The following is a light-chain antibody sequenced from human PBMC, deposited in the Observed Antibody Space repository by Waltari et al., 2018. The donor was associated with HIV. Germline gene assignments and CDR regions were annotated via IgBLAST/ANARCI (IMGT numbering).Light chain of an antibody. Sequence: QSALTQPASVSGSPGQSITISCTGTSDDIGLYNFVSWYQKHPDKAPQLIIYGNPNRPSRVSYRFSGSKSDNTASLTISGLQAEDEADYYCSSFATSDTLLFGGGTKLTVL. J-gene: IGLJ2*01. CDR1: SDDIGLYNF. V-gene: IGLV2-14*01. CDR2: GNP. CDR3: SSFATSDTLL.